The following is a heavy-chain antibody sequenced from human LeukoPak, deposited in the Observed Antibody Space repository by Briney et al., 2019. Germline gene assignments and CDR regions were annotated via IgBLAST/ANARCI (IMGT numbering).Heavy chain of an antibody. CDR1: GDSISSGGYY. CDR3: ARTCSSSSSEFDP. D-gene: IGHD6-13*01. V-gene: IGHV4-31*03. J-gene: IGHJ5*02. CDR2: IHYSGST. Sequence: KSSETLSLTCTVSGDSISSGGYYWSWIRQHPGKGLEWIGYIHYSGSTFYSPSLKSRVTISVDTSKNQFSLKLSSVTAADTAVYYCARTCSSSSSEFDPWGQGTLVTVSS.